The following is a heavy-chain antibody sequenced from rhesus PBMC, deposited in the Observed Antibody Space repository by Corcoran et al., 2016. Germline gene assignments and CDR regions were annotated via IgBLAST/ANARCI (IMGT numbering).Heavy chain of an antibody. CDR3: ARGLEYCTISGCYHFDY. CDR1: GGSIRRPF. CDR2: ISGSGGNT. Sequence: LQLQESGPGLVKPSETLSPTCAVPGGSIRRPFWSSYRPPPGKGLGWIGRISGSGGNTDYTPSLKSRVTISTDTSKNQFSLKLTSVTAADTAVYFCARGLEYCTISGCYHFDYWGQGVLVTVSS. V-gene: IGHV4-173*01. D-gene: IGHD2-21*01. J-gene: IGHJ4*01.